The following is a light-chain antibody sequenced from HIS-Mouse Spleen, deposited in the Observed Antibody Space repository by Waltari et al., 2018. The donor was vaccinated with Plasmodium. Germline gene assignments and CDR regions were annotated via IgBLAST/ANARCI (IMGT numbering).Light chain of an antibody. J-gene: IGLJ1*01. CDR3: CSYAGSYTFV. CDR1: SSDVGGYNH. Sequence: QSALTQPRSVSGSPGQSVPISGTGPSSDVGGYNHFPWYQQHPGKAPKLMIYDVSKRPSGVPDRFSGSKSGNTASLTISGLQAEDEADYYCCSYAGSYTFVFGTGTKVTVL. V-gene: IGLV2-11*01. CDR2: DVS.